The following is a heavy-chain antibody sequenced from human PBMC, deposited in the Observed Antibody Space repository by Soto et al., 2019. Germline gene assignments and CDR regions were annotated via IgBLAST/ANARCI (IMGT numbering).Heavy chain of an antibody. V-gene: IGHV3-23*01. D-gene: IGHD4-4*01. CDR3: AKNPGNSYFYHYHMDV. Sequence: GGSLRLSCAVSGFTFNRCALTWVRQAPGKGLEWVSGSSGSGGITYYGDSVKGRFTISRDNSKNTLYLQMNSLRAEDTAVYYCAKNPGNSYFYHYHMDVWGQGTTVTVSS. CDR2: SSGSGGIT. J-gene: IGHJ6*02. CDR1: GFTFNRCA.